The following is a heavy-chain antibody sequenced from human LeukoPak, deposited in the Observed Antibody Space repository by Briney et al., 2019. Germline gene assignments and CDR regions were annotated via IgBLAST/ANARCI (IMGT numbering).Heavy chain of an antibody. CDR3: ARERGRGRDSPWFDY. Sequence: GGSLGLSCAASGFIVSGDFMSWVRQAPGKGLEWVSVIYSDGSTYYADSVKGRFTISRDNSKNTLDLQMTGLRAEDTAVYYCARERGRGRDSPWFDYWGQGTLVTVSS. D-gene: IGHD1-26*01. CDR2: IYSDGST. V-gene: IGHV3-53*01. CDR1: GFIVSGDF. J-gene: IGHJ4*02.